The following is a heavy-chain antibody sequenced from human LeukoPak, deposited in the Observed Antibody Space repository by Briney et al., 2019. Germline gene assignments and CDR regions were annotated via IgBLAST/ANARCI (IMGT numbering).Heavy chain of an antibody. V-gene: IGHV4-34*01. D-gene: IGHD6-19*01. CDR1: GGSVSGYY. CDR3: ARMRIAVAGKSFRDYYYYMDV. Sequence: SETLSLTCAVYGGSVSGYYWTWIRQPPGQGLEWIGEINHSGSTNYNPSLKSRVTISVDTSKNQFSLKLSSVTAADTAVYYCARMRIAVAGKSFRDYYYYMDVWGKGTTVTVSS. J-gene: IGHJ6*03. CDR2: INHSGST.